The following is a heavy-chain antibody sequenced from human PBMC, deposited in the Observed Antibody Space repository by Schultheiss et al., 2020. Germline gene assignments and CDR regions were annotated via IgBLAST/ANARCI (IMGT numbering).Heavy chain of an antibody. V-gene: IGHV3-23*01. Sequence: GESLKISCAASGFTVSSNYMSWVRQAPGKGLEWVSAISGSGGSTYYADSVKGRFTISRDNSKNTLYLQMNSLRAEDTAVYYCARLGGPAAVWGQGTLVTVSS. CDR1: GFTVSSNY. CDR2: ISGSGGST. CDR3: ARLGGPAAV. J-gene: IGHJ4*02. D-gene: IGHD6-13*01.